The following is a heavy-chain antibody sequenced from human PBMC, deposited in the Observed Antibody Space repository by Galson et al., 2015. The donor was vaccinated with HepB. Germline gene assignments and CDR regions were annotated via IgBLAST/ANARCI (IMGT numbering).Heavy chain of an antibody. V-gene: IGHV3-23*01. D-gene: IGHD3-10*01. CDR1: GFTFSSYA. J-gene: IGHJ6*03. Sequence: SLRLSCAASGFTFSSYAMSWVRQAPGKGLEWVSAISGSGGSTYYADSVKGRFTISRDNSKNTLYLQMNSLRAEDTAVYYCASCPRGGRFGEESYYYMDVWGKGTTVTVSS. CDR2: ISGSGGST. CDR3: ASCPRGGRFGEESYYYMDV.